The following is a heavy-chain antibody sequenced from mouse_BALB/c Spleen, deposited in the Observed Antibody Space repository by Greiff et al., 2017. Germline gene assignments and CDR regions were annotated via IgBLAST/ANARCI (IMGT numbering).Heavy chain of an antibody. J-gene: IGHJ3*01. CDR1: GYSITSDYA. V-gene: IGHV3-2*02. CDR3: ARGDDWFAY. CDR2: ISYSGST. Sequence: VQLQQSGPGLVKPSQSLSLTCTVTGYSITSDYAWNWIRQFPGNKLEWMGYISYSGSTSYNPSLKSRISITRDTSKNQFFLQLNSVTTEDTATYYCARGDDWFAYWGQGTLVTVSA. D-gene: IGHD3-3*01.